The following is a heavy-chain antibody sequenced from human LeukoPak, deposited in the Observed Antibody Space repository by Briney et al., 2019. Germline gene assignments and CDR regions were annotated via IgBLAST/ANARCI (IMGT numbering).Heavy chain of an antibody. CDR1: GGSISSSSYY. CDR2: IYYSGST. Sequence: SETLSLTCTVSGGSISSSSYYWGWIRQPPGKGLEWIGSIYYSGSTYYNPSLKSRVTISVDTSKNQFSLKLSSVTAADTAVYFCAREGGLQHHFDYWGQGTLVTVSS. CDR3: AREGGLQHHFDY. V-gene: IGHV4-39*07. J-gene: IGHJ4*02. D-gene: IGHD4-11*01.